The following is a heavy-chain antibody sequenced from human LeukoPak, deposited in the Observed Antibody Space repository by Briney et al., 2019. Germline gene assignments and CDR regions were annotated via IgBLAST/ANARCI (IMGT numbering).Heavy chain of an antibody. CDR1: GYSFPSYW. Sequence: GESLKISFKGSGYSFPSYWIGWVRQMPGKGLEWMGIIYPGDSDTRYSPSFQGQVTISADKSISTAYLQWSSLKASDTAMYYCARQIPVAGMDQSGRDYWGQGTLVTVSS. V-gene: IGHV5-51*01. J-gene: IGHJ4*02. CDR3: ARQIPVAGMDQSGRDY. D-gene: IGHD6-19*01. CDR2: IYPGDSDT.